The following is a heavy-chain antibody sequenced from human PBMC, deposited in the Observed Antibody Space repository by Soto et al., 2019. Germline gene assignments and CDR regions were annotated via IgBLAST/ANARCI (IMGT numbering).Heavy chain of an antibody. CDR2: FSSTGST. CDR1: GASITHYY. D-gene: IGHD6-13*01. Sequence: QVQLQESGPGLVKPSETLSLTCAVSGASITHYYWNWIRQSPGKGLEWIVSFSSTGSTVYNPSLGSRVTISLDTSKNQFSLTLNFVTAADTAVYYCARGGGSPYHNHEFDFWGHGTLVTVSS. V-gene: IGHV4-59*01. CDR3: ARGGGSPYHNHEFDF. J-gene: IGHJ4*01.